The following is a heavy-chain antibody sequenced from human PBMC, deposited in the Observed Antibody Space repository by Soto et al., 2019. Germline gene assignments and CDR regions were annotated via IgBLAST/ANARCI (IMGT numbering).Heavy chain of an antibody. Sequence: KISCKCYGYSFTSYWIILVRHAPGKGPEWMGRINPDGGRTTYAQNFNGRVTMTRDTSASTVYMELSSLKFEDKAMYYCARGAYSRSSFPPFDPWGQGTLVTVPS. CDR1: GYSFTSYW. D-gene: IGHD6-6*01. J-gene: IGHJ5*02. CDR3: ARGAYSRSSFPPFDP. CDR2: INPDGGRT. V-gene: IGHV1-46*01.